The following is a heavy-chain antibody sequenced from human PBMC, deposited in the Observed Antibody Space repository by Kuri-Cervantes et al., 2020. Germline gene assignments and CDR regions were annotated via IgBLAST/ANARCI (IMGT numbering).Heavy chain of an antibody. J-gene: IGHJ5*02. D-gene: IGHD4-23*01. CDR3: ARESVEDLNWFDP. Sequence: GGSLRLSCAASGFTFSSYAMHWVRQAPGKGLEWVAVISYDGSNKYYADSVKGRFTISRDNSKNTLYLQMNSLRAEDTAVYYCARESVEDLNWFDPWGQGTLVTVSS. CDR1: GFTFSSYA. CDR2: ISYDGSNK. V-gene: IGHV3-30-3*01.